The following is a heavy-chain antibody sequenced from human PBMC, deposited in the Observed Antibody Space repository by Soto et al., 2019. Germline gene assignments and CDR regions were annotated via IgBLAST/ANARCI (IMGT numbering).Heavy chain of an antibody. CDR2: INAGNGNT. V-gene: IGHV1-3*01. CDR1: GYTFTSYA. J-gene: IGHJ4*02. Sequence: QVQLVQSGAEVKKPGASVKVSCKASGYTFTSYAMHWVRQAPGQRLEWMGWINAGNGNTKYSQKFQGRVTITRDTSASTAYMELSRLRSEDTAVYYCARDLALRRDGYNYFDYWGQGTLVTVSS. CDR3: ARDLALRRDGYNYFDY. D-gene: IGHD5-12*01.